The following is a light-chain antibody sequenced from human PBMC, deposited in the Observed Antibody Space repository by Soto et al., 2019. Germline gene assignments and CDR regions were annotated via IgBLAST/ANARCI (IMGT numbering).Light chain of an antibody. Sequence: DDVVTQPPASIPAALAEGATTLCRSGRTLLSSSNIRNYLAWYQQRPGQPPKLLISCASTREAGVPDRFSGSGSETDFTLTISSLQSEDLAVYYCQQYKNWFTFGQGTKVEI. CDR2: CAS. J-gene: IGKJ2*01. V-gene: IGKV4-1*01. CDR1: RTLLSSSNIRNY. CDR3: QQYKNWFT.